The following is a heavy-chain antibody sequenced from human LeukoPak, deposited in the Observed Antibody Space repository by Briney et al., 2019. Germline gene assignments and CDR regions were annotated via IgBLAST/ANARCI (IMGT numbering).Heavy chain of an antibody. CDR3: AKGGRVLRYFDWSNDDAFDI. Sequence: GGSLRLSCAASGFTFRLYTMNWVRQAPGKGLEWVSSISSSSNYIYDADSVKGRFTISRDNAKNSLYLQMNSLRAEDMALYYCAKGGRVLRYFDWSNDDAFDIWGQGTMVTVSS. J-gene: IGHJ3*02. CDR2: ISSSSNYI. CDR1: GFTFRLYT. V-gene: IGHV3-21*04. D-gene: IGHD3-9*01.